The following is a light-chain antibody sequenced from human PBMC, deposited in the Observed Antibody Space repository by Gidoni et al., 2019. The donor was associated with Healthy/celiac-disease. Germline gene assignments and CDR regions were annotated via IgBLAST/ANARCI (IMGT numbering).Light chain of an antibody. Sequence: SYELTQPPYVSVFPGQTASITCPGDKLGDKYACWYQQKPGQSPVLVIYQDSKRPSGIPERFSGSNSGNTATLTISGTQAMDEADYYCQAWDSSTAVVFGGGTKLTVL. CDR3: QAWDSSTAVV. V-gene: IGLV3-1*01. CDR2: QDS. CDR1: KLGDKY. J-gene: IGLJ2*01.